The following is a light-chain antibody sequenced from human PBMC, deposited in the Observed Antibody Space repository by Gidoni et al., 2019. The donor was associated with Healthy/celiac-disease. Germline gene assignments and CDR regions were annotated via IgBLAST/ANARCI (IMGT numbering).Light chain of an antibody. CDR2: YDD. Sequence: SVLTQPPSVSAAPRQRVTISCSGSSSNIGNNAVNWYQQLPGKAPKLLIYYDDLLHSGVSDRFSGSKYGTAASLAISGLQSEDEADYYCAAWDDSLNAYVFGTGTKVTVL. CDR3: AAWDDSLNAYV. J-gene: IGLJ1*01. CDR1: SSNIGNNA. V-gene: IGLV1-36*01.